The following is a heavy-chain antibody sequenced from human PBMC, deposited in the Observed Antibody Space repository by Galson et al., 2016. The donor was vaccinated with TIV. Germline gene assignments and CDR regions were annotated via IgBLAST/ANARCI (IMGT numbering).Heavy chain of an antibody. CDR3: SGGFGWESEF. J-gene: IGHJ4*02. CDR2: IKQDGSVK. CDR1: GFTFSSLW. V-gene: IGHV3-7*01. Sequence: SLRLPCAASGFTFSSLWMNWVRQAPGKGLEWVAIIKQDGSVKHYVESLKGRFTISRDNAKNSLFLRLSRVSAEDTAMYFCSGGFGWESEFWGRGTLVTVAS. D-gene: IGHD1-26*01.